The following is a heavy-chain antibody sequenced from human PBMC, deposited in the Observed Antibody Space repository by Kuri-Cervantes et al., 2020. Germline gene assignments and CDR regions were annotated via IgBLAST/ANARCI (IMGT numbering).Heavy chain of an antibody. CDR1: GGSFSGYF. J-gene: IGHJ3*02. Sequence: SETLSLTCAVYGGSFSGYFWSWIRQPPGKGLEWIGEINHSGSTHYNPSLKSRVTISVDTSKNQFSLKLSSVTAADTAVYYCARQYYDRGGAFDIWGKGQWSPSPQ. D-gene: IGHD3-10*02. V-gene: IGHV4-34*01. CDR3: ARQYYDRGGAFDI. CDR2: INHSGST.